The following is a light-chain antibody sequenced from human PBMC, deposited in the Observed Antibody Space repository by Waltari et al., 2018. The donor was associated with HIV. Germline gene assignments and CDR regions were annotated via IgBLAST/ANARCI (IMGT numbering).Light chain of an antibody. CDR1: SSNIGINL. Sequence: QSVLTQSPSASGTPGQRVTISCSGSSSNIGINLVYWYQQVPGTDPKLVTHRIDQWPSGVPDVFSGSKSGTSASLAIMGLRSEDEADYYCSACDDSLSDYVFGIGTTVTVL. V-gene: IGLV1-47*01. J-gene: IGLJ1*01. CDR3: SACDDSLSDYV. CDR2: RID.